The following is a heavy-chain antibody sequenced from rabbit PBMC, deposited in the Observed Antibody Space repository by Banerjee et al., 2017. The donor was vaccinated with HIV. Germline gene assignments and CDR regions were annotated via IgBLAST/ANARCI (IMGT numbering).Heavy chain of an antibody. Sequence: QSLEESGGDLVKPGASLTLTCTASGFDFSSSYWICWVRQAPGKGLEWIACIDAGSSGNTYYASWAKGRFTISKSTSLNTVTLQMTSLTAADTATYFCARRAYARSSGYWYYFNLWGPGTLVTVS. D-gene: IGHD1-1*01. V-gene: IGHV1S40*01. J-gene: IGHJ4*01. CDR3: ARRAYARSSGYWYYFNL. CDR1: GFDFSSSYW. CDR2: IDAGSSGNT.